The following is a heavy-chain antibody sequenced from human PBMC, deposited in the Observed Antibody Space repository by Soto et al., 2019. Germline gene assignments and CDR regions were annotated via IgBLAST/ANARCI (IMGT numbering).Heavy chain of an antibody. CDR3: AKGGWELSIGDY. CDR2: ISYDGSNK. V-gene: IGHV3-30*18. D-gene: IGHD1-26*01. Sequence: QVQLVESGGGVVQPGRSLRLSCAASGFTFSSYGMHWVRQAPGKGLEWVAVISYDGSNKYYADSVKGRFTISRDNSKNKMYLQRNSLRAEDTAVYYCAKGGWELSIGDYWGQGTLVTVSS. CDR1: GFTFSSYG. J-gene: IGHJ4*02.